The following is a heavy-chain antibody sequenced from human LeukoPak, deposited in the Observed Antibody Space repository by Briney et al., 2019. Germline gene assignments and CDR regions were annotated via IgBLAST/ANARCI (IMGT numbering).Heavy chain of an antibody. J-gene: IGHJ6*03. Sequence: SETLSLTCTVSGGSISSSSYYWGWIRQPPGKGLEWIGSIYYTGSTYYNPSLKSRVTISIDTSKNQFSLKLSSVTAADTAVYYCARLSGYGLHYYYYMDVWGSGTTVTVSS. CDR3: ARLSGYGLHYYYYMDV. D-gene: IGHD5-12*01. CDR1: GGSISSSSYY. V-gene: IGHV4-39*07. CDR2: IYYTGST.